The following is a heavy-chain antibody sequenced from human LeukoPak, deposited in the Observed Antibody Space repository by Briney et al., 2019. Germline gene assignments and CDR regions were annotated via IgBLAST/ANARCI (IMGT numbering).Heavy chain of an antibody. CDR1: GFTFSSYG. CDR2: IWYDGSNK. Sequence: GGSLRLSCAASGFTFSSYGMHWVRQAPGKGLEWVAVIWYDGSNKYYADSVKGRFTISRDNSKNTLYLRMNSLRAEDTAVYYCARGVSSRSLRASHDYWGQGTLVTVSS. V-gene: IGHV3-33*01. CDR3: ARGVSSRSLRASHDY. D-gene: IGHD5/OR15-5a*01. J-gene: IGHJ4*02.